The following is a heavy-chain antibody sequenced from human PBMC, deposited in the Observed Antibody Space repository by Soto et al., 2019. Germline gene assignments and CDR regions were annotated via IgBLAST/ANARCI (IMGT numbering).Heavy chain of an antibody. Sequence: EVQVVESGGGLVQPGRSLRLSCVGSGFTFDDHAMHWVRQAPGKGLEWVSGISWISDFIGYADSVKGRFTISRDNAKNSVYLQMNNLRAEDTALYFCVRDRTCGRGPVAGHPVGYYYAMDVWGEGTTVTVSS. D-gene: IGHD6-19*01. J-gene: IGHJ6*04. CDR2: ISWISDFI. V-gene: IGHV3-9*01. CDR1: GFTFDDHA. CDR3: VRDRTCGRGPVAGHPVGYYYAMDV.